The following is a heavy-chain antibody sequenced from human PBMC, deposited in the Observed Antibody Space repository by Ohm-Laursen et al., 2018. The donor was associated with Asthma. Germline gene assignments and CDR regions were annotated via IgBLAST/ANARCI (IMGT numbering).Heavy chain of an antibody. CDR1: GFTFSGSW. D-gene: IGHD2-2*01. Sequence: SLRLSCSALGFTFSGSWMIWVRQAPGKGLQWLAFIKPDGSQTYYADSMEGRFSISRDNSKNSLYLQMSSLRGEDTAIYYCATLSWYASQYWGQGTLVTVSS. CDR3: ATLSWYASQY. CDR2: IKPDGSQT. V-gene: IGHV3-7*01. J-gene: IGHJ4*02.